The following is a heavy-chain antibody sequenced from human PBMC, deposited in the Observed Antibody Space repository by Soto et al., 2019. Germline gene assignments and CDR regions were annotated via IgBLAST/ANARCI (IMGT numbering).Heavy chain of an antibody. V-gene: IGHV4-59*01. J-gene: IGHJ4*02. D-gene: IGHD3-22*01. Sequence: SETLSLTCTVSGGSISDYYWSWIRQPPGKGLEWIGYIYYGWSTNYNPSLKSRVTISVDTSKNQFSLKLISVTAADTAVYYCARDREYYDSSGLYFDCWGQGTLVTVSS. CDR3: ARDREYYDSSGLYFDC. CDR1: GGSISDYY. CDR2: IYYGWST.